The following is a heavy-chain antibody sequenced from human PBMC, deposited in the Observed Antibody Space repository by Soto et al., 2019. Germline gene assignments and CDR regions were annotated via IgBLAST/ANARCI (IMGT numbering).Heavy chain of an antibody. CDR1: GGTFSSYA. Sequence: QVQLVQSGAEVKKPGSSVKVSCKASGGTFSSYAISWVRQAPGQRHEWMGGIIPIFGTANYAQKFQGRVPITAEESTSTAYMELSSLRSEDTAVYCCARASGDVYNRRYYFDYWGQGALVTVSS. D-gene: IGHD1-1*01. CDR3: ARASGDVYNRRYYFDY. CDR2: IIPIFGTA. J-gene: IGHJ4*02. V-gene: IGHV1-69*01.